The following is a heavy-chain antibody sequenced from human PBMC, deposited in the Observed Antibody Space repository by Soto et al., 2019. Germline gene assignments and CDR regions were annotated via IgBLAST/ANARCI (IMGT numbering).Heavy chain of an antibody. V-gene: IGHV1-18*04. J-gene: IGHJ6*04. CDR3: ASATITMIRGVTYYYYGMDV. CDR1: GYTFTSCG. Sequence: ASLKVSCKASGYTFTSCGVNWVRQAPGQGLEWMGCISGYNGNTKYAQKLQGRVTMTTDTCTSTAYMELRSLTSDDTAVYYCASATITMIRGVTYYYYGMDVWG. CDR2: ISGYNGNT. D-gene: IGHD3-10*01.